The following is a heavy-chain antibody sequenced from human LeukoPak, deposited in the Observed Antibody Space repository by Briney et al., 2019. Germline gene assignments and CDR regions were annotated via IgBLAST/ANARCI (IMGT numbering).Heavy chain of an antibody. CDR1: GGTFSSYA. D-gene: IGHD3-3*01. J-gene: IGHJ3*02. CDR2: IIPIFGTA. Sequence: SVKVPCKASGGTFSSYAISWVRQAPGQGLEWMGRIIPIFGTANYAQKFQGRVTITTDESTSTAYMELSSLRSEDTAVYYCARDRTIFGVVLEVQDAFDIWGQGTMVTVSS. CDR3: ARDRTIFGVVLEVQDAFDI. V-gene: IGHV1-69*05.